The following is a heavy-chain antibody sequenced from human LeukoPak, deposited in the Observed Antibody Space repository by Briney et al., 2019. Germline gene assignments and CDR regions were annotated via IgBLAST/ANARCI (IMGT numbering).Heavy chain of an antibody. V-gene: IGHV4-4*02. D-gene: IGHD5-18*01. CDR3: ARGYSYGLPLDF. CDR2: IYHSGST. J-gene: IGHJ4*02. Sequence: SETLSLTCTVSGGSISSNNWWSWVRQPPGKGLEWIGEIYHSGSTNYNPSLKSRVTISVDKSKNLFSLKLSSVTAADSAVYYCARGYSYGLPLDFWGQGTLVTVSS. CDR1: GGSISSNNW.